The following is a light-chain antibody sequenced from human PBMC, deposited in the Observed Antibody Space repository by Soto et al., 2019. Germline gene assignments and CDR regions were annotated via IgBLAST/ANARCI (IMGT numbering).Light chain of an antibody. CDR2: AAS. CDR3: QQYNDSFRYT. CDR1: QSISTW. J-gene: IGKJ2*01. V-gene: IGKV1-5*03. Sequence: DIQMTQSPSTLSASVGDIVTITCRASQSISTWLAWYQQKPGTAPKLLIYAASTLETGVPSRFSGSRSGTEFTLTVSSLQPDDFATYYCQQYNDSFRYTFGQGTKLEIK.